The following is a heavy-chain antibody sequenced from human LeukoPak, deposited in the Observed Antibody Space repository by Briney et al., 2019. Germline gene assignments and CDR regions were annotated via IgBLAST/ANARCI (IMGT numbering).Heavy chain of an antibody. CDR2: ISGSGGST. CDR3: AKDFTSSRYCSSGSCFPYFDY. V-gene: IGHV3-23*01. CDR1: GFTFSSYA. D-gene: IGHD2-15*01. Sequence: GGSLRLSCAASGFTFSSYAMSWVRQAPGKGLEWVSAISGSGGSTYYADSVKGRFTISRDNSKNTLYLQMNSLRAEDTAVYYCAKDFTSSRYCSSGSCFPYFDYWGQGTLVTVSS. J-gene: IGHJ4*02.